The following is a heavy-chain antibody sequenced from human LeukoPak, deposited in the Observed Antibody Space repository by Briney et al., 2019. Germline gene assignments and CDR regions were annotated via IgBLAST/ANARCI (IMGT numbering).Heavy chain of an antibody. Sequence: PSETLSLTCTVSGGSISSYYWSWIRQPPGKGLECIGYIYYSGSTTYNPSLKSPVTISVDPSKNQFSLTLRSVTAADTAVYYSARHLYDYDSSGYYNYYYGMDVWGQGTMVTVSS. CDR3: ARHLYDYDSSGYYNYYYGMDV. J-gene: IGHJ6*02. CDR1: GGSISSYY. V-gene: IGHV4-59*08. CDR2: IYYSGST. D-gene: IGHD3-22*01.